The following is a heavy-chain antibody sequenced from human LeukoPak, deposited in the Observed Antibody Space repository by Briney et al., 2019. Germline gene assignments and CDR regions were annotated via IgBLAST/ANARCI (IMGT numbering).Heavy chain of an antibody. Sequence: SETLSLTCTVAGRSISSYYWSWIRQPPGKGLEWIGYIYYSGGTNYNPSLKSRVTISVDTSKNQFSLKLSAVTAADTAVYYCASFGGSDYWGQGTLVTVSS. CDR1: GRSISSYY. J-gene: IGHJ4*02. CDR3: ASFGGSDY. D-gene: IGHD2-15*01. V-gene: IGHV4-59*01. CDR2: IYYSGGT.